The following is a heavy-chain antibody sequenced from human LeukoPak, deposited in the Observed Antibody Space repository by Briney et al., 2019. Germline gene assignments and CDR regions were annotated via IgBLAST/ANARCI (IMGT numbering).Heavy chain of an antibody. D-gene: IGHD5-18*01. CDR1: GYTFSSYY. J-gene: IGHJ5*02. Sequence: ASVKVSCKASGYTFSSYYMHWVRQAPGQGLEWMGIINPSGGTTSYAQKFQGRVTMTRDMSTSTVYMELSSLGSEDTAVYYCARNDNSYGYVHWFDPWGQGTLVTVSS. CDR3: ARNDNSYGYVHWFDP. CDR2: INPSGGTT. V-gene: IGHV1-46*01.